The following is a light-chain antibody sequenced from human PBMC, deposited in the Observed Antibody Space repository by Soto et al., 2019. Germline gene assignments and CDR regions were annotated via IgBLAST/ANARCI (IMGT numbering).Light chain of an antibody. Sequence: EILMTQSPGTLSLSPGERATLSCRASQTVRNNYLAWNQQKPGQAPRLLIYDASSRATGIPDRFSGGGSGTDFTLTISRLEPEDLAVYYCQQFSSYPLTFGGGTKVDIK. J-gene: IGKJ4*01. CDR1: QTVRNNY. V-gene: IGKV3-20*01. CDR3: QQFSSYPLT. CDR2: DAS.